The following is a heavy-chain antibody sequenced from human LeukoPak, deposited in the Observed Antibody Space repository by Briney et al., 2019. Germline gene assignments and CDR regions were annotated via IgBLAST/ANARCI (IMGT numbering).Heavy chain of an antibody. V-gene: IGHV4-34*01. J-gene: IGHJ3*02. CDR2: INHSGST. D-gene: IGHD3/OR15-3a*01. Sequence: PSETLSLTCAVYGGSFSGYYWSWIRQPPGKGLEWIGEINHSGSTNYNPSLKSRVTISVDTSKNQFSLKLTSVTAADTAVYYCARADAGFWTRTPHAFDIWGQGTMVTVSS. CDR3: ARADAGFWTRTPHAFDI. CDR1: GGSFSGYY.